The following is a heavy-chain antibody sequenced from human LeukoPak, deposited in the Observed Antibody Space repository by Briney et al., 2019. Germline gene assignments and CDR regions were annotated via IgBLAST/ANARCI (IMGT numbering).Heavy chain of an antibody. CDR1: GGTFSSYA. CDR2: IIPIFGTA. V-gene: IGHV1-69*01. D-gene: IGHD2-2*02. J-gene: IGHJ5*02. Sequence: SVKVSCKASGGTFSSYAISWVRQAPGQGLEWMGGIIPIFGTANYAQKFQGRVTITADESTSTAYMELSSLRSEDTAVYYCGRAFIVVKAATINGPINWFDPWGQGTLVTVSS. CDR3: GRAFIVVKAATINGPINWFDP.